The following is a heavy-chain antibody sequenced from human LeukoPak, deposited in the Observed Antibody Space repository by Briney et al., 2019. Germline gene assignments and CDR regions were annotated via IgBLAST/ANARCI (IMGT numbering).Heavy chain of an antibody. CDR2: IYFSGST. Sequence: SETLSLTCTVSGGSISITTYYWGWILQPPGKGLEWIGTIYFSGSTYYNPSLKRRVTISVDTSKNQFSLTMSSVTAADTAVYYCANLGYYNYGMDVWGQGTTVTVSS. CDR1: GGSISITTYY. V-gene: IGHV4-39*01. J-gene: IGHJ6*02. CDR3: ANLGYYNYGMDV.